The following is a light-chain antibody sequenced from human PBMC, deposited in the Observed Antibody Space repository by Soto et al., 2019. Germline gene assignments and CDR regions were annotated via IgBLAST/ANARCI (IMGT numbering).Light chain of an antibody. J-gene: IGLJ1*01. CDR1: SSDVGAYNY. V-gene: IGLV2-14*01. CDR3: TSYTSSSTYV. CDR2: DVS. Sequence: HSDLTQPASVSGFPGESITISCTGTSSDVGAYNYVSWYQQDPGKAPKLMIYDVSSRPSGVSNRFSGSKSGHTASLTISGLQAEDEADYYCTSYTSSSTYVFGTGTKVTVL.